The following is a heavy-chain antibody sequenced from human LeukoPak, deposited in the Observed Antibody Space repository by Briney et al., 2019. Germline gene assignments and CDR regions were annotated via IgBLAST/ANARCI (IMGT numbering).Heavy chain of an antibody. CDR3: ARVHRGYSYGRLDY. D-gene: IGHD5-18*01. CDR1: GFAFRDYS. CDR2: ISSRDNTI. Sequence: GGSLRLSCADSGFAFRDYSLRWVCQAPGKGLEWVSYISSRDNTIHYADSVKGRFTISRDNAKNSLYLEMNSLRDKDTAVYYSARVHRGYSYGRLDYWGQGTLVTVSS. V-gene: IGHV3-48*02. J-gene: IGHJ4*02.